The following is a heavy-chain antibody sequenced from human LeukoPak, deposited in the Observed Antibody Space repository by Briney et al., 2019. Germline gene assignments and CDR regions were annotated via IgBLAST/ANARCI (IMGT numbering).Heavy chain of an antibody. CDR3: ARDTKEGTFDY. CDR2: IKLDGSAK. Sequence: GGSLRLSCAASGFTFNGYGMHWVRQAPGKGLEWVANIKLDGSAKYYVDSVKGRFSISRDNAKNSLYLQMNSLRAEDTAVYYCARDTKEGTFDYWGQGTLVTVSS. CDR1: GFTFNGYG. V-gene: IGHV3-7*01. D-gene: IGHD3-10*01. J-gene: IGHJ4*02.